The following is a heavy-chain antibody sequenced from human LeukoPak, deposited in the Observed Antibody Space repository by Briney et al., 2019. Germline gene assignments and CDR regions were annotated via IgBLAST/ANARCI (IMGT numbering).Heavy chain of an antibody. D-gene: IGHD3-10*01. Sequence: GGSLRLSCAASGFTFSSYEMNWVRQAPGKGLEWVSYISSSGSTIYYADSVKGRFTISRDNAKNSLYMQMNSLRAEDTAVYYCARDATGGYYFDYWGQGTLVTVSS. CDR3: ARDATGGYYFDY. CDR2: ISSSGSTI. J-gene: IGHJ4*02. V-gene: IGHV3-48*03. CDR1: GFTFSSYE.